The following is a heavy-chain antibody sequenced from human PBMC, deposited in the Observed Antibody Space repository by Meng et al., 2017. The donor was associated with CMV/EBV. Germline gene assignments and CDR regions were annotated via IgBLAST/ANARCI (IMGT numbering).Heavy chain of an antibody. CDR2: IYSGGST. CDR1: GFTVSSNY. CDR3: ARDNWGLGWFDP. Sequence: EVQLVESGGGLIQPGGSLRLAWADSGFTVSSNYVSWVRQAPGKGLEWVSVIYSGGSTYYADSVKGRFTISRDNSKNTLYLQMNSLRAEDTAVYYCARDNWGLGWFDPWGQGTLVTVSS. D-gene: IGHD3-16*01. V-gene: IGHV3-53*01. J-gene: IGHJ5*02.